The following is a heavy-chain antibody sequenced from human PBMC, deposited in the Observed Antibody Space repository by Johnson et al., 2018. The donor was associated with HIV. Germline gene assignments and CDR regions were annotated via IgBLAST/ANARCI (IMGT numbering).Heavy chain of an antibody. CDR2: INWNGGST. CDR3: ARVSSNGDSSGLVDVFDI. V-gene: IGHV3-20*04. Sequence: VQLVESGGGVARHGGSLRLSCAASGFTFGDYAMSWVRQVPGKGLEWVSGINWNGGSTGYADSVEGRLTISRDNVKKSLYLHMNSLRAEDTALYYCARVSSNGDSSGLVDVFDIWGQGTMVTVYS. CDR1: GFTFGDYA. D-gene: IGHD3-22*01. J-gene: IGHJ3*02.